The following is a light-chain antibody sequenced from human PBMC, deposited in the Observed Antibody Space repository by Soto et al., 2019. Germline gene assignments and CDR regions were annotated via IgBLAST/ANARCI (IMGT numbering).Light chain of an antibody. V-gene: IGLV1-47*02. CDR3: SSYAGSSNV. Sequence: QSVLTQPPSASGTPGQRVTISCSGSNSNIGNNYVYWYQQLPGTAPKLLIYSNNLRPSGVPDRFSGSKSGNTASLTVSGLQAEDEADYYCSSYAGSSNVFGTGTQLTVL. CDR2: SNN. CDR1: NSNIGNNY. J-gene: IGLJ1*01.